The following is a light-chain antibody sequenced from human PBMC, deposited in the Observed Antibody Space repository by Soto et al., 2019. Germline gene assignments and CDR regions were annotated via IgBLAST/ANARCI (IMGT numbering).Light chain of an antibody. CDR2: GAS. CDR1: QSVSSN. V-gene: IGKV3-15*01. J-gene: IGKJ4*01. CDR3: QQYNNWPPLT. Sequence: EIVMTQSPATLSVSPGERATLSCRASQSVSSNLAWDQQKPGQAPRLLIYGASTRATGIPARFSGSGYGTEFTLTISSLQSEDFAVYYCQQYNNWPPLTFGGGTKVDIK.